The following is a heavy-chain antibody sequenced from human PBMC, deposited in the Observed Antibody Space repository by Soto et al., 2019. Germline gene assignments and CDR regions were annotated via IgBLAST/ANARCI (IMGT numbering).Heavy chain of an antibody. CDR1: GFTFDDYA. CDR3: AKDMGYDLSPLGYFDY. Sequence: GGSLRLSCAASGFTFDDYAMHWVRQAPGKGLEWVSGISWNSGSVGYADSVKGRFTISRDNAKNSLYLQMNSLRSEDTALYYCAKDMGYDLSPLGYFDYWGQGTLVTVSS. J-gene: IGHJ4*02. D-gene: IGHD5-12*01. V-gene: IGHV3-9*01. CDR2: ISWNSGSV.